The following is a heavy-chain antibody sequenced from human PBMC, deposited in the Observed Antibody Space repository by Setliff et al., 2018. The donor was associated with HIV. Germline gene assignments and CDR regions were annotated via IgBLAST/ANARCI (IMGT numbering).Heavy chain of an antibody. CDR1: GDSLSPYY. CDR3: ARINGVLHATPNLGF. CDR2: VFYAGTT. J-gene: IGHJ4*01. V-gene: IGHV4-59*01. Sequence: SETLSLTCAVSGDSLSPYYWTWIRQPPGKGLEYMGYVFYAGTTNYNPSFKSRVFFSVDTSNNRFSLRLSSVTAADTAMYYCARINGVLHATPNLGFWGQGLLVTVSS. D-gene: IGHD1-26*01.